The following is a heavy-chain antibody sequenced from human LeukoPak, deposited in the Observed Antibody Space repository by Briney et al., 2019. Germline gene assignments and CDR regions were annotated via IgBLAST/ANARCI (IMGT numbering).Heavy chain of an antibody. CDR2: IGGSGDRT. J-gene: IGHJ4*02. Sequence: QSGGSLRLSCAASGFTFNIYAMTWVRQDPGEGLEWVSAIGGSGDRTYYADSVKGRFTISRDNSKNTLYLQMNSLRAEDTAVYYCAKDRTQQPYGIFDYWGQGTLVTVSS. CDR1: GFTFNIYA. V-gene: IGHV3-23*01. CDR3: AKDRTQQPYGIFDY. D-gene: IGHD6-13*01.